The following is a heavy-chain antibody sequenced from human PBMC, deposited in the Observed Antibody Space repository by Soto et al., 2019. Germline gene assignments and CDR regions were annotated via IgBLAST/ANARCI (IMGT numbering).Heavy chain of an antibody. CDR3: AKQQGPGTPYYYAMDV. D-gene: IGHD1-1*01. Sequence: GGSLRLACAASGFTLSSYAMSWVRQAPGKGLEWVSVIRSSGDRTYYADSVKGRFTISRDNSKNTLYMQMNSLRAEDTAVYYCAKQQGPGTPYYYAMDVWGQGTTVTVSS. CDR2: IRSSGDRT. CDR1: GFTLSSYA. J-gene: IGHJ6*02. V-gene: IGHV3-23*01.